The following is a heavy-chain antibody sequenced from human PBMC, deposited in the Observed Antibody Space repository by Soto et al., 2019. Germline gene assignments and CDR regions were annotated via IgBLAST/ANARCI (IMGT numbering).Heavy chain of an antibody. CDR1: GGSISSHY. Sequence: ETLSLTCTVSGGSISSHYWSWVRQAPGKGLEWIGHIYYRGSTSYNPSLRSRSTISVDTSNNQFSLKLNSVTTADTAVYYCARDGREASGMDVWGQGTKVTVPS. CDR2: IYYRGST. J-gene: IGHJ6*02. D-gene: IGHD1-26*01. V-gene: IGHV4-59*11. CDR3: ARDGREASGMDV.